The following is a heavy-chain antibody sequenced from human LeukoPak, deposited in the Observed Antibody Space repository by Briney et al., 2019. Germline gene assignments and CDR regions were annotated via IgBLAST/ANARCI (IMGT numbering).Heavy chain of an antibody. CDR2: MNPNSGNT. V-gene: IGHV1-8*01. J-gene: IGHJ3*02. CDR3: ARESEQRLGDAFDI. CDR1: GYTFTSYD. D-gene: IGHD6-19*01. Sequence: GASVKVSCEASGYTFTSYDINWLRQATGQGLEWMGWMNPNSGNTGYAQKFQGRVTMTRNTSISTAYMELSSLRSEDTAVYYCARESEQRLGDAFDIWGQGTMVTVSS.